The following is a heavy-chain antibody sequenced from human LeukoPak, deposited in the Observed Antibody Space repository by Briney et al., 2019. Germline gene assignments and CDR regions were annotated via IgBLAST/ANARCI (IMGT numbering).Heavy chain of an antibody. Sequence: PGGSLRLSCAASGFTFSSFGMHWVRQAPGQGLEWVAFLRYDGTNKYYADSVKGRFTISRDNSKNTLYLQMNSLRAEDTAVYYCAKEAKNMKGLRGALGRPYYFDYWGQGTLVTVSS. CDR3: AKEAKNMKGLRGALGRPYYFDY. CDR1: GFTFSSFG. J-gene: IGHJ4*02. CDR2: LRYDGTNK. V-gene: IGHV3-30*02. D-gene: IGHD3-10*01.